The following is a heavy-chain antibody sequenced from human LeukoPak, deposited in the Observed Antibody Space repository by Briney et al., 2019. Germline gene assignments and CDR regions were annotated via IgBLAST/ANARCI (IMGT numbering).Heavy chain of an antibody. D-gene: IGHD3-10*01. V-gene: IGHV3-48*03. CDR3: ARAAKFEFYFDY. Sequence: GGSLRLSCAASGFTFSSYEMNWVRQVPGKGLEWVSYISSSGSTIYYADSVKGRFTISRDNAKNSLYLQMNSLRAEDTAVYYCARAAKFEFYFDYWGQRTLVTVSS. J-gene: IGHJ4*02. CDR2: ISSSGSTI. CDR1: GFTFSSYE.